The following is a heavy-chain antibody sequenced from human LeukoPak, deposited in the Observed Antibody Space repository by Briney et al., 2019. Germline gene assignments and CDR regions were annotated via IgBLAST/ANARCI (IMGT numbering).Heavy chain of an antibody. J-gene: IGHJ4*02. CDR3: TTFYHEYSPY. D-gene: IGHD2/OR15-2a*01. CDR1: GFSFMNAW. V-gene: IGHV3-15*01. CDR2: IKSNADGGTP. Sequence: GGSLRLSCAASGFSFMNAWMIWVRQAPGKGLEWVGRIKSNADGGTPDYAAPARGRFTISSDDSKNTLYLQMNSLKTEDTAVYYCTTFYHEYSPYWGRGTLVTVSS.